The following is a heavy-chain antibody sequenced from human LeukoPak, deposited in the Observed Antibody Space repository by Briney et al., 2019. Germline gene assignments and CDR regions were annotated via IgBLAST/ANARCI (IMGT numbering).Heavy chain of an antibody. V-gene: IGHV4-39*07. J-gene: IGHJ4*02. Sequence: PSETLSLTCTVSGGSISSSSYYWGWIRQPPGKGLEWIGSIYYSGSTYYNPSLKSRVTISVDTSKNQFSLKLSSVTAADTAVYYCASDSSGYPDDYWGQGTLVTVSS. D-gene: IGHD3-22*01. CDR1: GGSISSSSYY. CDR3: ASDSSGYPDDY. CDR2: IYYSGST.